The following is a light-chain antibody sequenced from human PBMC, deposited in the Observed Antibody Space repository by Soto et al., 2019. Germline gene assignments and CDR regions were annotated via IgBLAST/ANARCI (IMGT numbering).Light chain of an antibody. CDR1: QSVSGY. CDR2: DAS. Sequence: EIVLTQSPATLSLSPGEGATLSCRASQSVSGYLAWYQQKPGQAPRLLIYDASTRATGIPARLSGSGSGTEFTLTISSLESQDFAVYYCQQRSNWPTFGGGTKVDIK. CDR3: QQRSNWPT. J-gene: IGKJ4*01. V-gene: IGKV3-11*01.